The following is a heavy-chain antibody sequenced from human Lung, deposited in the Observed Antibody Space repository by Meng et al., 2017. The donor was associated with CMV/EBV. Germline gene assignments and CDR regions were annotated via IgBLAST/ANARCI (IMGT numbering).Heavy chain of an antibody. D-gene: IGHD6-19*01. J-gene: IGHJ6*02. Sequence: SCTASGFTFSNSTMSWVRQAPGKGLEWVGFIRSKAFGGTTEYAASVKGRFTISRDDSKGIACLQMNSLKVEDTAVYYCARGTYISGWYYYYYYYAMAVWXQGPTVTVSS. CDR1: GFTFSNST. CDR2: IRSKAFGGTT. V-gene: IGHV3-49*04. CDR3: ARGTYISGWYYYYYYYAMAV.